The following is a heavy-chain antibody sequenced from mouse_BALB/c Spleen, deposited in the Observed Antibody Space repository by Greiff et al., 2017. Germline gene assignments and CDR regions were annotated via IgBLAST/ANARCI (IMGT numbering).Heavy chain of an antibody. CDR1: GFTFSDFY. J-gene: IGHJ3*01. CDR3: ARDGHYYGSTWFAY. CDR2: SRNKANDYTT. Sequence: EVKVVESGGGLVQPGGSLRLSCATSGFTFSDFYMEWVRQPPGKRLEWIAASRNKANDYTTEYSASVKGRFIVSRDTSQSILYLQMNALRAEDTAIYYCARDGHYYGSTWFAYWGQGTLVTVSA. V-gene: IGHV7-1*02. D-gene: IGHD1-1*01.